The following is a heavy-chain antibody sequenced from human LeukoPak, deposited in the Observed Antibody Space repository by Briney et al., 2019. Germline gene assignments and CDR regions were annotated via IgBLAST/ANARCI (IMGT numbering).Heavy chain of an antibody. V-gene: IGHV4-4*07. CDR2: IYTSGST. D-gene: IGHD3-10*01. CDR3: ARGNTPVYYGSGSYYNHFHYYYYMDV. Sequence: SSETLSLTCTVSGGSISSYYWSWIRQPAGKGLEWIGRIYTSGSTNYNPSLKSRVTMSVDTSKNQFSLKLSSVTAADTAVYYCARGNTPVYYGSGSYYNHFHYYYYMDVWGKGTTVTVSS. J-gene: IGHJ6*03. CDR1: GGSISSYY.